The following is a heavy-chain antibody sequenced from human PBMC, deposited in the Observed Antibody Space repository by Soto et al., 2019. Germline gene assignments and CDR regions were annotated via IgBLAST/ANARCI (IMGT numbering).Heavy chain of an antibody. CDR1: GGTFSSYT. CDR2: NIPILDIA. CDR3: AREKVGHTHSLFDF. D-gene: IGHD1-26*01. J-gene: IGHJ4*02. V-gene: IGHV1-69*02. Sequence: QVQLVQSGAEVKKPGSSVKVSCKASGGTFSSYTISWVRQAPGQGLEWMGRNIPILDIANYAQKIQGRDTITANQSTNTAYMELSRLRSEDTAIFYCAREKVGHTHSLFDFWGQGTLLTVSS.